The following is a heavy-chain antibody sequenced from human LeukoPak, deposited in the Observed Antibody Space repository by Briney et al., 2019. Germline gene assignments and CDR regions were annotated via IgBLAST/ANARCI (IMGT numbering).Heavy chain of an antibody. CDR3: AKAIHSSSSGVVDY. D-gene: IGHD6-6*01. CDR2: INWNGGST. J-gene: IGHJ4*02. V-gene: IGHV3-20*04. CDR1: GFTFDDYG. Sequence: PGGSLRLSCAASGFTFDDYGMSWVRQAPGKGLEWVSGINWNGGSTGYADSVKGRFTISRDNSKNTPYLQMNSLRAEDTAVYYCAKAIHSSSSGVVDYWGQGTLVTVSS.